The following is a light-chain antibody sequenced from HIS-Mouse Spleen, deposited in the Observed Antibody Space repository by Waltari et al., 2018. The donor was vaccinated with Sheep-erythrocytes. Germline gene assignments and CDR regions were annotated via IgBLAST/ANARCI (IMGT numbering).Light chain of an antibody. V-gene: IGLV2-11*01. CDR2: DVS. J-gene: IGLJ1*01. CDR3: CSYAGSYNYV. CDR1: SSDVGGYNY. Sequence: QSALTQPRSVSGSPGQSVTISCTGTSSDVGGYNYVSWYQQHPGKAHKLMIYDVSKRPSGVPYRCSGSRSGNTASLTISGLQAEDEADYYCCSYAGSYNYVFGTGTKVTVL.